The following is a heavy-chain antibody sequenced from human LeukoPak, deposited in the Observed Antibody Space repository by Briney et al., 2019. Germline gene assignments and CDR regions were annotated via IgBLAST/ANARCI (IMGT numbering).Heavy chain of an antibody. CDR3: AKSNYYYYYMDV. CDR1: GFTFSDYS. Sequence: PGGSLRLSCAASGFTFSDYSMNWVRQTPRKGLEWVSCISGSGSYIYYADSVKGRLTISRDNSKNTLYLHMNSLRAEDTAVYYCAKSNYYYYYMDVWGKGTTVTVSS. CDR2: ISGSGSYI. V-gene: IGHV3-21*04. J-gene: IGHJ6*03.